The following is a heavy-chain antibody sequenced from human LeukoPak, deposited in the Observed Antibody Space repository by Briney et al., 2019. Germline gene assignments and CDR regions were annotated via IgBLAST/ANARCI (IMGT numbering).Heavy chain of an antibody. CDR3: ARGGGNYYMDV. CDR2: INYGGST. D-gene: IGHD4-23*01. CDR1: GGSFSGYY. J-gene: IGHJ6*03. Sequence: RASETLSLACAVYGGSFSGYYWSWIRQPPGKGLEWIGEINYGGSTNYNPSLKSRVTISVDTSKNQLSLKLSSVTAADTAVYYCARGGGNYYMDVWDKGTTVSVSS. V-gene: IGHV4-34*01.